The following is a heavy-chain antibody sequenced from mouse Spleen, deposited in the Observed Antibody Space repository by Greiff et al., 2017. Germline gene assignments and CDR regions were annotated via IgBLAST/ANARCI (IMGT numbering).Heavy chain of an antibody. J-gene: IGHJ2*01. CDR3: ARPTGRGYFDY. Sequence: EVKLMESGGDLVKPGGSLKLSCAASGFTFSSYGMSWVRQTPDKRLEWVATISSGGSYTYYPDSVKGRFTISRDNAKNTLYLQMSSLKSEDTAMYYCARPTGRGYFDYWGQGTTLTVSS. D-gene: IGHD4-1*02. CDR2: ISSGGSYT. CDR1: GFTFSSYG. V-gene: IGHV5-6*01.